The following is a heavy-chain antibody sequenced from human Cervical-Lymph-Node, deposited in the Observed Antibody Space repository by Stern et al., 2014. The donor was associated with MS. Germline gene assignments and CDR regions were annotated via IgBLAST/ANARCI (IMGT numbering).Heavy chain of an antibody. CDR1: GYTFTGYY. Sequence: QVQLVQSGAEVKKPGASVKVSCKASGYTFTGYYMHWVRPAPGQGLEWMGRINRDSGGTDYAQKFQGRVTITRDTSISTAYMELSRLRSDDTAMYYCARSAARGPYFGDLLDAFDYWGQGTLVTVSS. V-gene: IGHV1-2*06. D-gene: IGHD3-10*01. J-gene: IGHJ4*02. CDR2: INRDSGGT. CDR3: ARSAARGPYFGDLLDAFDY.